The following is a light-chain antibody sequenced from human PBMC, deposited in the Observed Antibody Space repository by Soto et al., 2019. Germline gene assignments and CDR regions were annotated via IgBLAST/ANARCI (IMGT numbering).Light chain of an antibody. CDR1: QSISNW. V-gene: IGKV1-5*01. J-gene: IGKJ2*01. Sequence: DIQMPQSPSTLSASVGDRVTITCRASQSISNWLAWYQQKPGKAPKLLIYGASSLESGVPSRFSGSGSGTEFTLTISSLQPDDFATYYCQQYNSYSLFFGQGTKLEIK. CDR2: GAS. CDR3: QQYNSYSLF.